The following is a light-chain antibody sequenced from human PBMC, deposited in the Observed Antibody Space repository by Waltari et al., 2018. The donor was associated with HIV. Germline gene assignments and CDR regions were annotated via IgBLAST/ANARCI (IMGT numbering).Light chain of an antibody. CDR1: RSDVGNYAY. CDR2: EVN. V-gene: IGLV2-8*01. Sequence: QSALTQPPSASGSPEQSVTISCPGTRSDVGNYAYVSWYHQHPGKAPSLLTYEVNKRPSGVPARFSGSKSGDTAALTVAGLQAEDEADYYCTSYGGRNNRVLFGGGTRLTVL. J-gene: IGLJ3*02. CDR3: TSYGGRNNRVL.